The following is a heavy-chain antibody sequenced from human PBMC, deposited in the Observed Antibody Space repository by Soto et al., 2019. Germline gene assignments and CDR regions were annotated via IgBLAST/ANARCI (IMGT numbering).Heavy chain of an antibody. CDR3: ARDRRGYDFCSGYYYYYYYGMDV. D-gene: IGHD3-3*01. Sequence: QVQLVESGGGVVQPGRSLRLSCAASGFTFSSYGMHWVRQAPGKGLEWVAVIWSDGSNKYYADSVKGRFTISRDNSKNTLYLQMNSLRAEDTAVYYCARDRRGYDFCSGYYYYYYYGMDVWGQGTTVTVSS. CDR1: GFTFSSYG. V-gene: IGHV3-33*01. CDR2: IWSDGSNK. J-gene: IGHJ6*02.